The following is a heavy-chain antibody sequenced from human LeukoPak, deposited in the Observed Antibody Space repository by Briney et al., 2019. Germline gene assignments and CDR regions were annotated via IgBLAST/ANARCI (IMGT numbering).Heavy chain of an antibody. CDR3: ARGAYYYDSSGYLY. CDR1: GYTFTSYD. Sequence: ASVKVSCKASGYTFTSYDINWVRQATGQGLAWMGWMNPNSGNTGYALKFQGRVTMTRNTSISTAYMELSSLRSEDTAVYYCARGAYYYDSSGYLYWGQGTLVTVSS. J-gene: IGHJ4*02. CDR2: MNPNSGNT. D-gene: IGHD3-22*01. V-gene: IGHV1-8*01.